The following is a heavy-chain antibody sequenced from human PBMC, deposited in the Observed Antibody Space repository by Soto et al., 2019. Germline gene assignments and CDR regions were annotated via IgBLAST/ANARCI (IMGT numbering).Heavy chain of an antibody. V-gene: IGHV4-30-2*01. CDR3: ARLQFGEGFDY. CDR1: GGSISGGGFS. Sequence: AVSGGSISGGGFSWSWIRQPLGKGLEWIGYILHTGGTQYNPSLKSRVSMSVDKSKNQFSLHLTSVTAADTAVYYCARLQFGEGFDYWGQGALVTVSS. J-gene: IGHJ4*02. CDR2: ILHTGGT. D-gene: IGHD3-10*01.